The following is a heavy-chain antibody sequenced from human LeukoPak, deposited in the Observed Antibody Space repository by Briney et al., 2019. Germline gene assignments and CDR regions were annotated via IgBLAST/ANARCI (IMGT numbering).Heavy chain of an antibody. CDR3: VKNGVRSLFTVYNWFDS. CDR1: GLTFSNYA. J-gene: IGHJ5*01. D-gene: IGHD2-8*01. V-gene: IGHV3-23*01. Sequence: GGSLRLSCAASGLTFSNYAMSWVRQAPGKGLEWVSGVSGDSAGMYYADSVKGRFTVSRDNSENTLSLQMDILRAEDTAVYYCVKNGVRSLFTVYNWFDSWGQGTLVTVSS. CDR2: VSGDSAGM.